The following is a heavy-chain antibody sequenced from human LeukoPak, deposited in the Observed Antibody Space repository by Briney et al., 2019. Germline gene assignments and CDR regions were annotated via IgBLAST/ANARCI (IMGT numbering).Heavy chain of an antibody. D-gene: IGHD3-16*02. J-gene: IGHJ4*02. V-gene: IGHV1-2*02. CDR2: INPNSGGT. CDR1: GYTFTGYY. Sequence: GASAKVSCKASGYTFTGYYMHWVRQAPGQGLEWMGWINPNSGGTNYAQKFQGRVTMTRDTSISTAYMELSRLRSDDTAVYYCARGGMITFGGVIVIHFDYWGQGTLVTVSS. CDR3: ARGGMITFGGVIVIHFDY.